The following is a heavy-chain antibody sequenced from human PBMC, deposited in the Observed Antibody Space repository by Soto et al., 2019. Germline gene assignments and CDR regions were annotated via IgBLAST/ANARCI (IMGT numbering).Heavy chain of an antibody. CDR3: ATRNSNYYYYAMDV. Sequence: PGGSLRLSCAASGFTFSNDDMHWVRQAPGRGLEWVASVSYEGNYKNYADSVKARFTVSRDNSKTTLFLQMDSLRADDTAVYYCATRNSNYYYYAMDVWGQGTTVTVSS. D-gene: IGHD1-7*01. CDR2: VSYEGNYK. J-gene: IGHJ6*02. V-gene: IGHV3-30*03. CDR1: GFTFSNDD.